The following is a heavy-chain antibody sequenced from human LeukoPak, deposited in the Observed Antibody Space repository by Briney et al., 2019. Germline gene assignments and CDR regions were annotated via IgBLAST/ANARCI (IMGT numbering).Heavy chain of an antibody. Sequence: GGSLRLSCAASGFTFSSYAMGWVRQGPGKGLEWVASISGSDSNTYYGDSVKGRFTISRDNYKNTLYLQMNSLRAEDTALYYCAKHRVGPYDAFDILGQGTMVNVSP. J-gene: IGHJ3*02. CDR3: AKHRVGPYDAFDI. CDR1: GFTFSSYA. CDR2: ISGSDSNT. V-gene: IGHV3-23*01.